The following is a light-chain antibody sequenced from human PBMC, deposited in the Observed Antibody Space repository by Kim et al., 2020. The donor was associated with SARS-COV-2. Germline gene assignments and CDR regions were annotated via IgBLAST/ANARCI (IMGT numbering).Light chain of an antibody. V-gene: IGLV2-14*03. CDR1: SSDVGANDY. CDR2: DVT. CDR3: VSFTTIDTWV. J-gene: IGLJ3*02. Sequence: GQSITISCTGTSSDVGANDYVSWFQQHPGRVPKVVIFDVTERPSGVSSRFSGSKSGNMASLTISGLQAEDEADYYCVSFTTIDTWVFGGGTQLTVL.